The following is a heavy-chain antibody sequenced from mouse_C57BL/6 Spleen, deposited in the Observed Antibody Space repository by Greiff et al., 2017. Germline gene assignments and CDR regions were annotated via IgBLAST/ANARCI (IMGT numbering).Heavy chain of an antibody. CDR2: IDPETGGT. D-gene: IGHD1-1*01. Sequence: VQLQQSGAELVRPGASVTLSCKASGYTFTDYEMHWVKQTPVHGLEWIGAIDPETGGTAYNQKFKGKAILTADKSSSTAYMELRSLTSEDSAVYYCTRGGATRAMDYWGQGTLVTVSS. V-gene: IGHV1-15*01. CDR1: GYTFTDYE. CDR3: TRGGATRAMDY. J-gene: IGHJ4*01.